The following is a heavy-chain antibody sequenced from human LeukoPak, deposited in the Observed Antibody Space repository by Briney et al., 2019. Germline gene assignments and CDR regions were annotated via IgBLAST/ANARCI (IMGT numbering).Heavy chain of an antibody. CDR1: GGSISSGSYC. CDR3: ARGRMLWTYYYYYYMDV. Sequence: TSETLSLTCTVSGGSISSGSYCWSWIRQPAGKGLEWIGHIHISGSTNYDPSLKSRVTISVDTSKNQFSLKLSSVTAADTAVYYCARGRMLWTYYYYYYMDVWGKGTTVTVSS. D-gene: IGHD2-2*01. V-gene: IGHV4-61*09. J-gene: IGHJ6*03. CDR2: IHISGST.